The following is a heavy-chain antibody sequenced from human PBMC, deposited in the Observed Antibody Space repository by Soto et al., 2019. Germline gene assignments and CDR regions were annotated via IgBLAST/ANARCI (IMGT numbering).Heavy chain of an antibody. CDR1: GGSISSGGYY. CDR3: ARIHCSGGSCYGDP. CDR2: IYYSGST. V-gene: IGHV4-31*03. Sequence: PSETLSLTCTVSGGSISSGGYYWSWIRQHPGKGLEWIGYIYYSGSTYYNPSLKSRVTISVDTSKNQFSLKLSSVTAADTAVYYCARIHCSGGSCYGDPWGQGTMVTVS. J-gene: IGHJ3*01. D-gene: IGHD2-15*01.